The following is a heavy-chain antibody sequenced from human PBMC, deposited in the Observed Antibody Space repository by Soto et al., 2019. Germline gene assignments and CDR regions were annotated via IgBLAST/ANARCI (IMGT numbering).Heavy chain of an antibody. J-gene: IGHJ4*02. CDR1: GFTVSSNY. V-gene: IGHV3-53*01. D-gene: IGHD3-22*01. CDR2: IYSGGST. Sequence: GGSLRLSCAASGFTVSSNYMSWVRQAPGKGLEWVSVIYSGGSTYYADSVKGRFTISRDNSKNTLYLQMNSLRAEDTAVYYCAREVDYDSSGYYYRYFDYWGQGTLVTVSS. CDR3: AREVDYDSSGYYYRYFDY.